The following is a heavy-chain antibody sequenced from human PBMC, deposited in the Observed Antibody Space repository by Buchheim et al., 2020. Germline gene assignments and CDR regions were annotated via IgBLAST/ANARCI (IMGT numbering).Heavy chain of an antibody. D-gene: IGHD6-19*01. CDR1: GFTFSSYA. CDR3: ARGGGAVADYFDY. Sequence: QVQLVESGGGVVQPGRSLRLSCAASGFTFSSYAMHWVRQAPGKGLEWVAVISYDGSNTYYADSVKGRFTISRDNSKNTLYLQMNSLRAEDTAVYYCARGGGAVADYFDYWGQGT. J-gene: IGHJ4*02. CDR2: ISYDGSNT. V-gene: IGHV3-30*04.